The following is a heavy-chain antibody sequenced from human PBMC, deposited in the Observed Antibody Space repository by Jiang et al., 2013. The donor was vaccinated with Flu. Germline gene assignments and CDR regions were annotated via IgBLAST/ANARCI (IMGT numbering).Heavy chain of an antibody. CDR3: AKGRGAVDY. J-gene: IGHJ4*02. D-gene: IGHD6-19*01. CDR1: GFTFSSYG. CDR2: IWYDGSNK. V-gene: IGHV3-33*06. Sequence: QLLESGGGVVQPGRSLRLSCAASGFTFSSYGMHWVRQAPGKGPEWVAVIWYDGSNKYYADSVKGRFTISRDNSKNTLYLQMNSLRAEDTAVYYCAKGRGAVDYWGQGTLVTVSS.